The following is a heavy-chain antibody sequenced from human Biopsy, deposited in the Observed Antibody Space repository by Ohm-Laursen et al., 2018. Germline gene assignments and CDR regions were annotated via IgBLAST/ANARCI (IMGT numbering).Heavy chain of an antibody. CDR1: GFTFSSYG. CDR2: LSGSGGTT. D-gene: IGHD2-15*01. CDR3: AKTFHGSSFLYDY. J-gene: IGHJ4*02. Sequence: SLRLSCAAAGFTFSSYGMSWVRQAPGKGLEWVSVLSGSGGTTYYADSVKGRFTISRDNSKNTLYLQMNSLTAEDTAVYYCAKTFHGSSFLYDYWGQGTLVTVPS. V-gene: IGHV3-23*01.